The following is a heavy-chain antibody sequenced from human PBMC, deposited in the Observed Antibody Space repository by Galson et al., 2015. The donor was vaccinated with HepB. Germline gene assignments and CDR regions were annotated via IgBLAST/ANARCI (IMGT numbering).Heavy chain of an antibody. Sequence: ETLSLTCTVSGYSISSGYYWGWIRQPPGKGLEWIGSIYHSGSTYYNPSLKSQVTISVDTSKNQFSLKLSSVTAADTAAYYCARVSSGYYIDYWGQGTLVTVSS. CDR1: GYSISSGYY. V-gene: IGHV4-38-2*02. CDR2: IYHSGST. D-gene: IGHD3-3*01. CDR3: ARVSSGYYIDY. J-gene: IGHJ4*02.